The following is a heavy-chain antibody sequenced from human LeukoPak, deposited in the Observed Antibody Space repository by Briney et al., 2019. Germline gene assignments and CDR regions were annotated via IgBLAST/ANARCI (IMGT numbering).Heavy chain of an antibody. Sequence: ASVKVSCKASGYTFTGYYMHWVRQAPGQGLEWMGWINPNSGGTNYAQKFQGRVTMTRYTSISTAYMELSRLRSDDTAVYYCARVSAVGATTGDAFDIWGQGTMVTVSS. D-gene: IGHD1-26*01. J-gene: IGHJ3*02. V-gene: IGHV1-2*02. CDR3: ARVSAVGATTGDAFDI. CDR2: INPNSGGT. CDR1: GYTFTGYY.